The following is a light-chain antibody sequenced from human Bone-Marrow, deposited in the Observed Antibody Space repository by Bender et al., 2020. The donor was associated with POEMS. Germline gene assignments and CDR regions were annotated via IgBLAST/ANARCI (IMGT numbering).Light chain of an antibody. CDR2: DVI. V-gene: IGLV2-11*01. Sequence: QSALTQPRSVSGSPGQSVTISCTGTSSDVGGYDYVSWYQQHPGKAPKLLIYDVISRPSGVSDHFSGSKSGNTASLTISGLQPEDEADYYCTSYSSSSTAYVFGTGTKVTVL. J-gene: IGLJ1*01. CDR1: SSDVGGYDY. CDR3: TSYSSSSTAYV.